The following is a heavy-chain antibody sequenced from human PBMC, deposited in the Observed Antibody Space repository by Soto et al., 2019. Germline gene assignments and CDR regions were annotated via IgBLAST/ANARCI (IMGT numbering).Heavy chain of an antibody. V-gene: IGHV4-59*01. D-gene: IGHD4-17*01. CDR3: ARAADYGDYKEEIYYFDY. J-gene: IGHJ4*02. CDR1: GGSISSYY. CDR2: IYYSGST. Sequence: SETLSLTCPVSGGSISSYYWSWIRQPPGKGLEWIGYIYYSGSTNYNPSLKSRVTISVDTSKNQFSLKLSSVTAADTAVYYCARAADYGDYKEEIYYFDYWGQGTLVTVSS.